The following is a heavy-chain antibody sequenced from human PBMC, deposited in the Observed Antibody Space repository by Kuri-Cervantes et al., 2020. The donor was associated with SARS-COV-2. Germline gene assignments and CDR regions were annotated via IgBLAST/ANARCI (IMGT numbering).Heavy chain of an antibody. Sequence: GGSLRLSCAASGFTFSSYGMHWVRQAPGKGLEWVAVISYDGSNKYYADSVKGRFTISRDNSKNTLYLQINSLRAEDTAVYYCAKGSYSSPLDYYYGMDVWGQGTTVTVSS. V-gene: IGHV3-30*18. CDR2: ISYDGSNK. CDR1: GFTFSSYG. J-gene: IGHJ6*02. D-gene: IGHD6-13*01. CDR3: AKGSYSSPLDYYYGMDV.